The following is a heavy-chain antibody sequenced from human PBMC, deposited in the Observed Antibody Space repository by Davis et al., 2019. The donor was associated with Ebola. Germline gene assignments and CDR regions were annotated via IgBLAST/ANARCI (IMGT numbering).Heavy chain of an antibody. D-gene: IGHD6-6*01. J-gene: IGHJ3*02. V-gene: IGHV1-69*13. CDR2: IIPIFGTA. Sequence: SVKVSCKASGGTFSSYAISWVRQAPGQGLEWMGGIIPIFGTANYAQKFQGRVTITADESTSTAYMELSSLRSEDTAVYYCAREGRSSYAFDIWGQGTMVTVSS. CDR3: AREGRSSYAFDI. CDR1: GGTFSSYA.